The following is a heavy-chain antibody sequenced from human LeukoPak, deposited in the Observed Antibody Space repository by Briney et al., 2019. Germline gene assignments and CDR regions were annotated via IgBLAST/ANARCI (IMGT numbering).Heavy chain of an antibody. Sequence: ASVKVSCKASGGTFSSYAISWVRQAPGQGLEWMGRIIPILGIANYAQKFQGRVTITADKSTSTAYMELSSLRSEDTAVYYCARTESYYDILTGYSLDYWGQGTLVTVSS. J-gene: IGHJ4*02. CDR3: ARTESYYDILTGYSLDY. V-gene: IGHV1-69*04. D-gene: IGHD3-9*01. CDR1: GGTFSSYA. CDR2: IIPILGIA.